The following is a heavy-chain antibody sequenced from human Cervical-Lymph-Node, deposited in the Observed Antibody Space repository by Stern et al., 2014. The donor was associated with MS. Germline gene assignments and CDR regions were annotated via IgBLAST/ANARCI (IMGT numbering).Heavy chain of an antibody. CDR3: ARAGTNGWYGSSYFDY. CDR2: VSYDGSNK. Sequence: VQLLESGGGVVQPGRPLRLSCEASGVTLTNYALHWVRQAPGKGLEWLAFVSYDGSNKYYADSAKGRFTISRDNSKNTVYLQMDSLRPEDTALYFCARAGTNGWYGSSYFDYWGQGTLVIVSS. J-gene: IGHJ4*02. CDR1: GVTLTNYA. D-gene: IGHD6-19*01. V-gene: IGHV3-30-3*01.